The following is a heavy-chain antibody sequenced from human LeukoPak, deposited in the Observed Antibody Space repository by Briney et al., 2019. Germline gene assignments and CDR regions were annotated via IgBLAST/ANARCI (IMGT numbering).Heavy chain of an antibody. J-gene: IGHJ4*02. CDR2: IRSKAYGGTT. Sequence: WIRQPPGKGLEWVGFIRSKAYGGTTEYAASVKGRFTISRDDSKSIAYLQMNSLKTEDTAVYYCTRWVVTDYWGQGTLVTVSS. CDR3: TRWVVTDY. D-gene: IGHD2-21*02. V-gene: IGHV3-49*02.